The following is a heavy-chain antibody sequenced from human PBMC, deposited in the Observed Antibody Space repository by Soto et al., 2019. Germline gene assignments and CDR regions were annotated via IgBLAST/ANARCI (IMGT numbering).Heavy chain of an antibody. J-gene: IGHJ2*01. D-gene: IGHD4-4*01. CDR3: ARPLWRDDYNWGYFDL. CDR1: GFTFNSYA. CDR2: ISYDGSNK. Sequence: QVQLVESGGGVVQPGRSLRLSCAASGFTFNSYAMHWVRQAPGKGLEWVAVISYDGSNKYYADSVKGRFTISRDNSKNTLYLQMNSLRTEDTAVYYCARPLWRDDYNWGYFDLWGRGTLVTVSS. V-gene: IGHV3-30-3*01.